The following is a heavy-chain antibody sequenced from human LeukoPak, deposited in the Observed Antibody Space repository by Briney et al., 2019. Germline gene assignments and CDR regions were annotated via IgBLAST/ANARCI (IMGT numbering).Heavy chain of an antibody. J-gene: IGHJ4*02. V-gene: IGHV3-48*02. CDR3: ARDRFDY. CDR2: ISGSSSIM. Sequence: GGSLRLSCGASGFTSSSYSMNWVRQAPGEGLEWVSYISGSSSIMYYADSVKGRFTISRDNAKKSLYLQMNSLRDEDTAVYYCARDRFDYWGQGTLVTVSS. CDR1: GFTSSSYS.